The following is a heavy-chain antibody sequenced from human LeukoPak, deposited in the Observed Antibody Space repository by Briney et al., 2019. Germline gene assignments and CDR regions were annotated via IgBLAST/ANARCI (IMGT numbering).Heavy chain of an antibody. J-gene: IGHJ3*02. CDR1: GGSISSYY. D-gene: IGHD3-22*01. Sequence: SETLSLTCTVSGGSISSYYWSWIRQPPGKGLEWIGYIYYSGSTNYNPSLKSRVTISVATSKNQSSLKLSAVTAADTAVYYCARRANSGFDAFDNWGQGTMVTVSS. V-gene: IGHV4-59*01. CDR3: ARRANSGFDAFDN. CDR2: IYYSGST.